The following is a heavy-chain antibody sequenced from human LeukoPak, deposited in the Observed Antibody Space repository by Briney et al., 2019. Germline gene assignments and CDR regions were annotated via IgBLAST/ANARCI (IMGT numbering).Heavy chain of an antibody. J-gene: IGHJ4*02. CDR1: GFTFSSYG. Sequence: GGSLRLSCAASGFTFSSYGMHWVRQAPGKGLEWVAFIRYDGSNKYYADSVKGRFTISRDNSKNTLYLQMNSLRAEDTAVYYCAKESHGEMATIGFIAYWGQGTLVTVSS. CDR2: IRYDGSNK. D-gene: IGHD5-24*01. CDR3: AKESHGEMATIGFIAY. V-gene: IGHV3-30*02.